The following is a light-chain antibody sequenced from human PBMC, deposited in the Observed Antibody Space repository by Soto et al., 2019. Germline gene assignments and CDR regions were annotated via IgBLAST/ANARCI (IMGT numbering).Light chain of an antibody. Sequence: QSALTQPASMSGSPGQSITISCTGTSSDVGGYNYVSWYQRHPGKAPKLMIYEVSNRPSGVSNRFSGSKSGNTASLTISSLQAEDEADYYCVSFTVHYSYVFGTGTKVTVL. CDR1: SSDVGGYNY. V-gene: IGLV2-14*01. CDR3: VSFTVHYSYV. CDR2: EVS. J-gene: IGLJ1*01.